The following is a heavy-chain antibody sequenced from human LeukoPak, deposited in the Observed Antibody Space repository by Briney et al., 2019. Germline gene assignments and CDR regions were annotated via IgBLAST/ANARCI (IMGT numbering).Heavy chain of an antibody. CDR1: AFSVSSNH. J-gene: IGHJ6*03. D-gene: IGHD1-26*01. CDR3: ARAPQWDLSADYYYYMDV. Sequence: GGSLRLSCAASAFSVSSNHMSWVRQAPGKGLEWVSFIYSTGNTYYADSVQGRFTITRDNSKNTLYLQMNSLRAEDTAVYYCARAPQWDLSADYYYYMDVWGEGTTVTVSS. CDR2: IYSTGNT. V-gene: IGHV3-53*01.